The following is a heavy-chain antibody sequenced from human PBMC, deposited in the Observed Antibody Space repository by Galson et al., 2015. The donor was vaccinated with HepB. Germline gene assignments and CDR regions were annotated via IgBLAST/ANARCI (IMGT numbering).Heavy chain of an antibody. CDR3: ARELWFGEDNYFDY. CDR2: INTNTGNP. V-gene: IGHV7-4-1*02. CDR1: GYTFTSYA. D-gene: IGHD3-10*01. J-gene: IGHJ4*02. Sequence: SVKVSCKASGYTFTSYAMNWVRQAPGQGLEWMGWINTNTGNPTYAQGFTGRFVFSLDTSVSTAYLQISGLKADDTAVYYCARELWFGEDNYFDYWGQGTLVTVSS.